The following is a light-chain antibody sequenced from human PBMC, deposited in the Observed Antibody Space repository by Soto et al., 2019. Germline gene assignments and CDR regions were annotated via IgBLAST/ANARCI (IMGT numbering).Light chain of an antibody. CDR3: SSYAGSNNFGV. V-gene: IGLV2-8*01. J-gene: IGLJ2*01. CDR2: EVS. CDR1: SSDVGGYNY. Sequence: QSALTQPPSASGSPGQSVTVSCTGTSSDVGGYNYVSWYQQHPGKAPKLMISEVSKRPSGVPDRFSGSKSGNTASLTVSGLQAEDEADYYCSSYAGSNNFGVFGGGTKVTVL.